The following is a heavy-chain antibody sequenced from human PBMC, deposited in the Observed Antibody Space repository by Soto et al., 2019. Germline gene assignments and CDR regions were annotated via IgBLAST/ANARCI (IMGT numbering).Heavy chain of an antibody. V-gene: IGHV1-69*01. Sequence: QVQLVQSGAEVKKPGSSVKVSCKASGGTFSSYAISWVRQAPGQGLEWMGGIIPIFGTANYAQKFQGRVTITADESTSTAYMELSSLRSEDTAVYYCARGVRGVIILPPAGWGMDVWGQGTTVTVSS. CDR3: ARGVRGVIILPPAGWGMDV. CDR1: GGTFSSYA. CDR2: IIPIFGTA. J-gene: IGHJ6*02. D-gene: IGHD3-10*02.